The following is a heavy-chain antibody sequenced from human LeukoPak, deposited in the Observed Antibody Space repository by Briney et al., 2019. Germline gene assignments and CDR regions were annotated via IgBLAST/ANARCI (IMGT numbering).Heavy chain of an antibody. CDR1: GFTFSSYS. D-gene: IGHD2-21*02. CDR3: ARDKNLYCGGDCYPFMDV. CDR2: IISSSSYI. Sequence: PGGSLRLSCAASGFTFSSYSMNWVRQAPGKGLEWVSSIISSSSYIYYADSVKGRFTISRDNAKNSLYLQMNSLRAEDTAVYYCARDKNLYCGGDCYPFMDVWGQGTTVTVSS. J-gene: IGHJ6*02. V-gene: IGHV3-21*04.